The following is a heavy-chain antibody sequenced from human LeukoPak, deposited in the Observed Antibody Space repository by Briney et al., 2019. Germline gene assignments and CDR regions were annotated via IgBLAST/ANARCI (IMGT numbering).Heavy chain of an antibody. CDR1: GFTFSSYW. CDR3: ARGLGYGSSTSCRSPLNYYYMDV. V-gene: IGHV3-7*03. J-gene: IGHJ6*03. CDR2: IKQDRSEK. Sequence: GGSLRLSCAASGFTFSSYWMSWVRQAPGKGLEWVANIKQDRSEKYYVDSVKGRFTISRDNAKNSLYLQMNSLRAEDTAVYYCARGLGYGSSTSCRSPLNYYYMDVWGKGTTVTVSS. D-gene: IGHD2-2*01.